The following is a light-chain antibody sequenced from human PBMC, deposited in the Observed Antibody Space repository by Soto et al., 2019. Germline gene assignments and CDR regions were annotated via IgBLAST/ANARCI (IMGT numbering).Light chain of an antibody. V-gene: IGKV1-5*01. J-gene: IGKJ1*01. CDR3: QHYNSYSEA. CDR2: RAS. Sequence: DIQMTQSPSSLSASVGDRVTISCRASQTISTFLNWYQQKPGTAPRLLIYRASSVNSGVPPRFSGSGSGTEFTLTISSLQPDDFATYYCQHYNSYSEAFGQGTKLDIK. CDR1: QTISTF.